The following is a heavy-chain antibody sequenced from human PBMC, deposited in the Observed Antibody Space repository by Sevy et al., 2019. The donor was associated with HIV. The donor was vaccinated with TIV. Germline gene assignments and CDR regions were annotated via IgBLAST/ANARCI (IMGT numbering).Heavy chain of an antibody. CDR1: GFTFSSAW. J-gene: IGHJ6*02. Sequence: GGSLRLSCTASGFTFSSAWMSWVRQAPGKGLEWVGRIKSGFDGGAIDYAAPVKGRFRISREDSKTTVYLQMNSLKTDDTAVYYCIKYPAYRGYDEEVINYYFYGMDVWGQGTTVTVSS. V-gene: IGHV3-15*01. CDR3: IKYPAYRGYDEEVINYYFYGMDV. CDR2: IKSGFDGGAI. D-gene: IGHD5-12*01.